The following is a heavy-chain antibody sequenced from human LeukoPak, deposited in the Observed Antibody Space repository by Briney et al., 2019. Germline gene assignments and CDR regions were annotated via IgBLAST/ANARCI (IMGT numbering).Heavy chain of an antibody. V-gene: IGHV3-21*01. J-gene: IGHJ4*02. CDR3: GKNGWLDY. CDR2: ISTSGDST. CDR1: GFTFSSQN. D-gene: IGHD6-19*01. Sequence: PGGSLRLSCAASGFTFSSQNMNWARQAPGKGLEWVAYISTSGDSTKYADSVEGRFTISRDNVENSLYLLMNRLRVDATAVYYCGKNGWLDYWGQGIVVTVSS.